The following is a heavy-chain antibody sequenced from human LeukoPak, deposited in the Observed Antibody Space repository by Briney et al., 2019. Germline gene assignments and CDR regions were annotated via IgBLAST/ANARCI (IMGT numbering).Heavy chain of an antibody. CDR3: ARTRYYYNSRSYGAPYYFDY. J-gene: IGHJ4*02. V-gene: IGHV4-38-2*02. Sequence: PSETLSLTCSVSGYSISSDYYWGWIRPPPGKGLEWIGSIYHSGSTYYNPSLKSRVTISVDTSKNQFSLKLSSVTAADTAVYYRARTRYYYNSRSYGAPYYFDYWGQGTLVTVSS. CDR2: IYHSGST. CDR1: GYSISSDYY. D-gene: IGHD3-10*01.